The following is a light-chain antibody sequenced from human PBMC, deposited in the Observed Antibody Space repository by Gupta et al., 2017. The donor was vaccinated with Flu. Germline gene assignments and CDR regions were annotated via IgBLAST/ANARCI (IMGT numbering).Light chain of an antibody. V-gene: IGKV1-27*01. Sequence: GDRVTITCRASQDISNYLAWYQQKPGKVPKLLIYAASTLQSGVPSRFSGSGSGTDFTLTISSLQPEDVATYYCQKYNSAPRTFGQGTKVEIK. CDR3: QKYNSAPRT. CDR1: QDISNY. CDR2: AAS. J-gene: IGKJ1*01.